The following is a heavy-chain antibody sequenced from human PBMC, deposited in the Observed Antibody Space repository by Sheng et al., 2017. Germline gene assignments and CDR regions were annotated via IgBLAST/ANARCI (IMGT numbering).Heavy chain of an antibody. V-gene: IGHV3-72*01. CDR1: GSTFSDHS. CDR2: TRNKANSYTT. Sequence: EVQLVESGGGLVQPGGSLRLSCAASGSTFSDHSMDWVRQAPGKGLEWVGRTRNKANSYTTEYAASVKGRFTISRDDSKNSLYLQMNSLKTDDTAVYYCARVGYYDSGGYRDAFDIWGQGTMVIVSS. D-gene: IGHD3-22*01. J-gene: IGHJ3*02. CDR3: ARVGYYDSGGYRDAFDI.